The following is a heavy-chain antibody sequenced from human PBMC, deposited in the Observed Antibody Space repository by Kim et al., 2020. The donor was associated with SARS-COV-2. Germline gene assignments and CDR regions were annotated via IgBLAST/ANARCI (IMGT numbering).Heavy chain of an antibody. CDR2: ISAYNGNT. CDR3: ARDNVPWRFGESLGPGWFDP. D-gene: IGHD3-10*01. J-gene: IGHJ5*02. V-gene: IGHV1-18*01. Sequence: ASVKVSCKASGYTFTSYGISWVRQAPGQGLEWMGWISAYNGNTNYAQKLQGRVTMTTDTSTSTAYMELRSLRSDDTAVYYCARDNVPWRFGESLGPGWFDPWGQGTLVTVSS. CDR1: GYTFTSYG.